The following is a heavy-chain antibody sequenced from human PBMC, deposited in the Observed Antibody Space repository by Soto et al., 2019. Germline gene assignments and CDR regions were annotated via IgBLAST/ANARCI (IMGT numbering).Heavy chain of an antibody. CDR1: GGTFTSET. Sequence: QVQLVQSGPEVKKSGSSVKVSCKLSGGTFTSETISWVRQAPGQGLEWMGRIIPILGTGNYAQKFQGRITITEDKPTNTGYMELSSLTSEDTAVYFCAREGGSYNMGTFPFYYMDVWGNGTTVTVSS. CDR2: IIPILGTG. J-gene: IGHJ6*03. CDR3: AREGGSYNMGTFPFYYMDV. V-gene: IGHV1-69*08. D-gene: IGHD3-10*01.